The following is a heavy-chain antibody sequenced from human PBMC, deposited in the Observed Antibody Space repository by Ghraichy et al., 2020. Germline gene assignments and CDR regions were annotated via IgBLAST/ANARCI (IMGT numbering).Heavy chain of an antibody. V-gene: IGHV4-59*01. CDR2: IYYSGST. Sequence: SQTLSLTCTVSGGSISSYYWSWIRQPPGKGLEWIGYIYYSGSTNYNPSLKSRVTISVDTSKNQFSLKLSSVTAADTAVYYCARGGEGYYYYYMDVWGKGTMVTVSS. J-gene: IGHJ6*03. CDR3: ARGGEGYYYYYMDV. D-gene: IGHD3-10*01. CDR1: GGSISSYY.